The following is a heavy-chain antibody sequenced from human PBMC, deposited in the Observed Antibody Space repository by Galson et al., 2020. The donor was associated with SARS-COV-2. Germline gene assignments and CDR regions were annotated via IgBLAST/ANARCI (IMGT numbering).Heavy chain of an antibody. CDR3: ARLEGEFPYYYYGMDV. D-gene: IGHD3-10*01. J-gene: IGHJ6*02. CDR1: GGSISSSSYY. Sequence: SETLSLTCTVSGGSISSSSYYWGWIRQPPGKGLEWIGSIYYSGSTYYNPSLNSRVTISVDTSKNQFSLKLSSVTAADTAVYYCARLEGEFPYYYYGMDVWGQGTTVTVSS. CDR2: IYYSGST. V-gene: IGHV4-39*01.